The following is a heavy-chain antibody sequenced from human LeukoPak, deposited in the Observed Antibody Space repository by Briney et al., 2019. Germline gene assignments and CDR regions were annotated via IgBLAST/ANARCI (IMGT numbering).Heavy chain of an antibody. D-gene: IGHD3-10*01. V-gene: IGHV1-24*01. CDR3: ARGDYYGSGNNWFHP. J-gene: IGHJ5*02. Sequence: ASVKVSCKVSAYTLTELSMQWVRQAPGKGLEWMGGFDPEDGETIYAQKFQGRVTMTENTSTDTAYMELSRLRSDDTAVYYCARGDYYGSGNNWFHPWGQGTLVTVSS. CDR2: FDPEDGET. CDR1: AYTLTELS.